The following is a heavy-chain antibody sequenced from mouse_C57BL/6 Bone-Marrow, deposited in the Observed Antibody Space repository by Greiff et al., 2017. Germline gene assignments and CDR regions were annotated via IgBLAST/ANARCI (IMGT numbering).Heavy chain of an antibody. J-gene: IGHJ3*01. V-gene: IGHV5-17*01. CDR2: ISSGSSTI. CDR3: ARSDGYSFAY. Sequence: DVMLVESGGGLVKPGGSLKLSCAASGFTFSDYGMHWVRQAPEKGLEWVAYISSGSSTIYYADTVKGRFTISRDNAKNTLFLQMTSLRSEDTAMYYCARSDGYSFAYWGQGTLVTVSA. D-gene: IGHD2-3*01. CDR1: GFTFSDYG.